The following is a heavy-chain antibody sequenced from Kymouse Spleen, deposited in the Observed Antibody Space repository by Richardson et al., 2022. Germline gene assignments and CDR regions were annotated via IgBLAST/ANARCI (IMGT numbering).Heavy chain of an antibody. CDR3: TTTYYYGSGSSHAFDI. J-gene: IGHJ3*02. V-gene: IGHV3-15*01. CDR1: GFTFSNAW. D-gene: IGHD3-10*01. Sequence: EVQLVESGGGLVKPGGSLRLSCAASGFTFSNAWMSWVRQAPGKGLEWVGRIKSKTDGGTTDYAAPVKGRFTISRDDSKNTLYLQMNSLKTEDTAVYYCTTTYYYGSGSSHAFDIWGQGTMVTVSS. CDR2: IKSKTDGGTT.